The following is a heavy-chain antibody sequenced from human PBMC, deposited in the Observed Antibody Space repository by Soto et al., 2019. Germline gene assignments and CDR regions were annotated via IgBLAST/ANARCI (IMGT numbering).Heavy chain of an antibody. CDR3: ARGVGNLWFGEPPGARFDY. J-gene: IGHJ4*02. Sequence: GESLKISCKGSGYSFTSYWIGWVRQMPGKGLEWMGIIYPGDSDTRYSPSFQGQVTISADKSISTAYLQWSSLKASDTAMYYCARGVGNLWFGEPPGARFDYWGQGTLVTVSS. CDR1: GYSFTSYW. D-gene: IGHD3-10*01. V-gene: IGHV5-51*01. CDR2: IYPGDSDT.